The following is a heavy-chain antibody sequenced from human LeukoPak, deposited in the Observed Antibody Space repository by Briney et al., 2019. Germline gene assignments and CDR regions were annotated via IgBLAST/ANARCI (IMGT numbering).Heavy chain of an antibody. V-gene: IGHV3-23*01. Sequence: GGSLRLSCAASGFTFSSYAMSWVRQAPGKGLVWVSAISGSGGSTYYADSVKGRFTISRDNSKNTLYLQMNSLRAEDTAVYYCAKVRIQLWLHFDYWGQGTLVTVSS. CDR3: AKVRIQLWLHFDY. CDR2: ISGSGGST. CDR1: GFTFSSYA. D-gene: IGHD5-18*01. J-gene: IGHJ4*02.